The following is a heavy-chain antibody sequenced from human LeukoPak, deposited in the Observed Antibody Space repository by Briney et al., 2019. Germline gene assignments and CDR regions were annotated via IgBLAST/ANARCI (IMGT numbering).Heavy chain of an antibody. V-gene: IGHV4-59*08. J-gene: IGHJ4*02. CDR2: IYTIGST. Sequence: PSETLSLTRTVSGGSISSYYWSWIRQPPGKGLEWIGSIYTIGSTNYNPTLKSRVTISVDTSKNQFSLKLSSVTAADTAVYYCARHVEGTYYDFWSGYYYFDYWGQGTLVTVSS. CDR3: ARHVEGTYYDFWSGYYYFDY. CDR1: GGSISSYY. D-gene: IGHD3-3*01.